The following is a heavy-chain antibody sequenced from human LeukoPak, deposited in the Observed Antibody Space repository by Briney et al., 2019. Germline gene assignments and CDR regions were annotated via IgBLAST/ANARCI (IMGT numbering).Heavy chain of an antibody. CDR2: IYYSGST. D-gene: IGHD5-18*01. CDR1: GGSISSSSYY. V-gene: IGHV4-39*07. J-gene: IGHJ5*02. CDR3: ARDRWIQLWWEGNWFDP. Sequence: PSETLSFTCTVSGGSISSSSYYWGWIRQPPGKGLEWIGSIYYSGSTYYNPSLKSRVTISVDTSKNQFSLKLSSVTAADTAVYYCARDRWIQLWWEGNWFDPWGQGTLVTVSS.